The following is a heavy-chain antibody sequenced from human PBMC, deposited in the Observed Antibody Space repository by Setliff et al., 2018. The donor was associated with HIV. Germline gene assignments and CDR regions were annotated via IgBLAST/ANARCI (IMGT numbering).Heavy chain of an antibody. J-gene: IGHJ6*03. D-gene: IGHD4-17*01. CDR3: ASLRGDYVGQYYYYMDI. CDR1: GFNFNTDW. V-gene: IGHV5-51*01. CDR2: IFPGDSDT. Sequence: HGESLKISCQGSGFNFNTDWIVWVRQIPGKGLEWMGSIFPGDSDTRYSPSFEDQVTISVDKSISTAYLQWRSLKTSDTAFYYCASLRGDYVGQYYYYMDIWGKGTTVTVSS.